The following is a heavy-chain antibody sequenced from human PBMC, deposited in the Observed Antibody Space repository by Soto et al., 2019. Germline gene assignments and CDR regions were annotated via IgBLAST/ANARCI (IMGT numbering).Heavy chain of an antibody. D-gene: IGHD1-1*01. CDR2: IYYSGST. J-gene: IGHJ4*02. Sequence: SEALSLTCTVSGGSISSSSYYWGWIRQPPGKGLEWIGSIYYSGSTYYNPSLKSRVTISVDTSKNQFSLKLSSVTAADTAVYYCARHVTQLEPARKSTRLYYFDYWGQGTLVTVSS. V-gene: IGHV4-39*01. CDR1: GGSISSSSYY. CDR3: ARHVTQLEPARKSTRLYYFDY.